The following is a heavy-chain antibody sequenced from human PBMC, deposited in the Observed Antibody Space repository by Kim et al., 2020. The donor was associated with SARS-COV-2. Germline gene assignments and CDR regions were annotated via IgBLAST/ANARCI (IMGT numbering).Heavy chain of an antibody. CDR3: ARIKLYSGYGSHFDF. D-gene: IGHD5-12*01. J-gene: IGHJ4*02. V-gene: IGHV2-70*01. Sequence: TSLKTRLTISKDTSKNQVVLTMTNMDPVDTAAYYCARIKLYSGYGSHFDFWGQGTLVTVSS.